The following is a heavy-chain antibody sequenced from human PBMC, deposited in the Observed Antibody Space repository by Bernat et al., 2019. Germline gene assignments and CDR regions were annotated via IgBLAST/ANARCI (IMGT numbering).Heavy chain of an antibody. Sequence: EVQLVESGGGLVQPGGSLRLSCAASGFTVSSNYMSWVRQAPGKGLEWVSVIYSGGSTYYADSVKGRFTISRDNSKNTLYLQMNNLRAEDTAVYYCASGSGWPAGAFDIWGQGTMVTVSS. V-gene: IGHV3-66*01. CDR2: IYSGGST. D-gene: IGHD6-19*01. CDR3: ASGSGWPAGAFDI. CDR1: GFTVSSNY. J-gene: IGHJ3*02.